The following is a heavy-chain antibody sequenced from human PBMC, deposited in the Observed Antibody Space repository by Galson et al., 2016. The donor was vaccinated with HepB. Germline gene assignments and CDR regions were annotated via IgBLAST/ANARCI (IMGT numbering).Heavy chain of an antibody. Sequence: QSGAEVKKPGEPLKISCKGSGYSFVTHWIAWVRQMPGKGLELMGIINPGDSSLRYSPSFQGQVTISADKSITTAFLQWSSLKASDTAIYHCAKQGTWHYFDYWGQGTLVTVSS. CDR3: AKQGTWHYFDY. J-gene: IGHJ4*02. V-gene: IGHV5-51*01. CDR2: INPGDSSL. CDR1: GYSFVTHW. D-gene: IGHD3-10*01.